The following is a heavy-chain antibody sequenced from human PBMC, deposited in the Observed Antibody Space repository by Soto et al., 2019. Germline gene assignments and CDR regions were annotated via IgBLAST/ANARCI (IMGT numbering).Heavy chain of an antibody. Sequence: SETLSLTCTITGGSINIYYWSWIRQPPGKGLEWIGYIYYSGSTNYNPSLKSRVTISLDMSKNQFSLQLSSVTAADTAVYYCARVKYYDNSGYYYPYYYNGMDVWGQGTTVTIS. CDR2: IYYSGST. V-gene: IGHV4-59*01. D-gene: IGHD3-22*01. J-gene: IGHJ6*02. CDR3: ARVKYYDNSGYYYPYYYNGMDV. CDR1: GGSINIYY.